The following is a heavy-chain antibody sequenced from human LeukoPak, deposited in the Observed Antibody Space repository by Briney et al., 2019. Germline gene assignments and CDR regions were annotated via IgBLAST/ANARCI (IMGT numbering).Heavy chain of an antibody. CDR2: INPSGGST. V-gene: IGHV1-46*01. J-gene: IGHJ4*02. D-gene: IGHD2-2*02. CDR3: AGANDYCSSTSCNTGLFDY. Sequence: ASVKVSCKASGYTFTSYYMHWVRQAPGQGLEWMGIINPSGGSTSYAQKFQGRVTMTRDTSTSTVYMELSSLRSEDTAVYYCAGANDYCSSTSCNTGLFDYWGQGTLVTVSS. CDR1: GYTFTSYY.